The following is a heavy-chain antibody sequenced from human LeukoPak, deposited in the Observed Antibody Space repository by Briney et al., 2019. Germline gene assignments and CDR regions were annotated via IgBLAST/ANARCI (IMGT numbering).Heavy chain of an antibody. CDR3: ARGVSRYYDSNDYYHWYFDL. D-gene: IGHD3-22*01. Sequence: GESLRLSCAASGFAFSSYDMHWVRQVTGKGLEWVSGIGTAGDTYYSGSVKGRFIISRENAKNPLYLQMNSLRAGDTAVYYCARGVSRYYDSNDYYHWYFDLWGRGTLVTVSS. J-gene: IGHJ2*01. CDR2: IGTAGDT. V-gene: IGHV3-13*01. CDR1: GFAFSSYD.